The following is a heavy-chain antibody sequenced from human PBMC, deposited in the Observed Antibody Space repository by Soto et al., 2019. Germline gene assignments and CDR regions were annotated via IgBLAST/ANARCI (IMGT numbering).Heavy chain of an antibody. D-gene: IGHD7-27*01. CDR3: TRGPSGDKVDY. Sequence: SETLSLTCTVSGVSISSGDYYWSWIRQTPGKGLEWIGYIYYSENTYSNPSLKSRVTTSGDTSKSQFSLKLTSVSAADTAVYYCTRGPSGDKVDYWSPGTLVTVSS. CDR2: IYYSENT. CDR1: GVSISSGDYY. V-gene: IGHV4-30-4*01. J-gene: IGHJ4*02.